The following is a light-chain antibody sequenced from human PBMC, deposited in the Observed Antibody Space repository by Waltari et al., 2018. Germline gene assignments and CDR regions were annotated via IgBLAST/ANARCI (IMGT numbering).Light chain of an antibody. CDR2: DAS. CDR1: QIVSTY. V-gene: IGKV3-20*01. Sequence: EIVLTQSPGTLSLSPGQRATLSCRASQIVSTYLAWYQQKPGQAPRLLIYDASTRVTGIPDRFSGSGSGTDFSLTIRSLESEDFAVYYCQKYGTLPATFGQGTKVEI. CDR3: QKYGTLPAT. J-gene: IGKJ1*01.